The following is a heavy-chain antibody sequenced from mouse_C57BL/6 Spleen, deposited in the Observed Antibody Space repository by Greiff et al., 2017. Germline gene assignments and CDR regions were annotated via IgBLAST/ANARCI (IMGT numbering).Heavy chain of an antibody. Sequence: EVKVEESGGGLVQPGGSMKLSCVASGFTFSNYWMNWVRQSPEKGLEWVAQIRLKSDNYATHYAESVKGRFTISRDDSKSSVYLQMNNLRAEDTGIYYCTGGVLRGYFDYWGQGTTLTVSS. CDR1: GFTFSNYW. V-gene: IGHV6-3*01. J-gene: IGHJ2*01. CDR2: IRLKSDNYAT. CDR3: TGGVLRGYFDY. D-gene: IGHD1-1*01.